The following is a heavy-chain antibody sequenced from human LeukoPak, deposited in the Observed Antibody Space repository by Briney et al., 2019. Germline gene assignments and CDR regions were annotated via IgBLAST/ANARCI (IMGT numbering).Heavy chain of an antibody. D-gene: IGHD2-2*01. CDR2: ISYDGSNK. CDR1: GFTFSSYA. J-gene: IGHJ4*02. Sequence: GGSLRLSCAASGFTFSSYAMHWVRQAPGKGLEWVAVISYDGSNKYYADSVKGGFTISRGNAKNSLYLQMNSLRAEDTAVYYCASGGGSSTSCYPYWGQGTLVTVSS. CDR3: ASGGGSSTSCYPY. V-gene: IGHV3-30-3*01.